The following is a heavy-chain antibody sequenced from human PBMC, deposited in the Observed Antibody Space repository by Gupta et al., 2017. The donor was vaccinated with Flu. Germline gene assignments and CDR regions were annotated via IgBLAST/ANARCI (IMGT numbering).Heavy chain of an antibody. J-gene: IGHJ6*04. D-gene: IGHD3-10*01. CDR3: ARDRSMSHINTGEMDV. CDR1: YG. V-gene: IGHV1-18*01. Sequence: YGISGVRQAPGQGLEWMGWISGYNGDIKYGQKFLGRVTMTADTSTSTAYMELRTLRPEDTAVYYCARDRSMSHINTGEMDVWGKGTTVTASS. CDR2: ISGYNGDI.